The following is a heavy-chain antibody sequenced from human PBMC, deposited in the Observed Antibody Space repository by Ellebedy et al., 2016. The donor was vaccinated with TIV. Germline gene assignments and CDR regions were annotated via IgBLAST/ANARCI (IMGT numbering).Heavy chain of an antibody. D-gene: IGHD3-3*01. CDR2: VTHSGNT. Sequence: MPSETLSLTCAVFGGSFNDYFWTWIRQPPGKGLEWIGEVTHSGNTNYNPSLKSRVTISVGTSKNQCSLKLNSVTAADQAVYYCARKGNDNDGYYTNYFDNWGQGTLVTVSS. CDR3: ARKGNDNDGYYTNYFDN. CDR1: GGSFNDYF. J-gene: IGHJ4*02. V-gene: IGHV4-34*01.